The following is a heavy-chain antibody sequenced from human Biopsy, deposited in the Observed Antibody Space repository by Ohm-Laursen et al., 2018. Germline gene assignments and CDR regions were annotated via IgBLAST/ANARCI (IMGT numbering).Heavy chain of an antibody. J-gene: IGHJ4*02. V-gene: IGHV1-69*17. CDR1: GGTFSSYS. CDR3: APPFQYYDSWGGYPPFDH. Sequence: SSVKVSCKASGGTFSSYSISWVRQAPGEGLEWMGGIIAVSGLVNYAPKFQGRVSITADKSTTTAYMELSNLKSEDTAVYYCAPPFQYYDSWGGYPPFDHWGQGTLVTVSS. CDR2: IIAVSGLV. D-gene: IGHD3-3*01.